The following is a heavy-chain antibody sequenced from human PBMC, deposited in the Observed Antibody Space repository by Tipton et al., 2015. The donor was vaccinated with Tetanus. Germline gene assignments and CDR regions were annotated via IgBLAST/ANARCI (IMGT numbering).Heavy chain of an antibody. CDR1: GGSMGSDS. Sequence: TLSLTCSVSGGSMGSDSWGWIRQPPGKGLEWIGYFSNSGTGNYNPSLKSRVTLSVDMSKGQVSLKLSPVSTADTAVYYCARDNMGSLEYWGQGILVTVSS. CDR3: ARDNMGSLEY. J-gene: IGHJ4*02. CDR2: FSNSGTG. V-gene: IGHV4-59*01.